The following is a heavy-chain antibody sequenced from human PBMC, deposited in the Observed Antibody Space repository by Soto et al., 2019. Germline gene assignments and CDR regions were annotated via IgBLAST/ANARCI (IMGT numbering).Heavy chain of an antibody. CDR3: AKDPYGGNRGYFDY. D-gene: IGHD2-15*01. V-gene: IGHV3-30*18. Sequence: TGGSLRLSCAASGFTFSSYGMHWVRQAPGKGLEWVAVISYDGSNKYYADSVKGRFTISRDNSKNTLYLQMNSLRAEDTAVYYCAKDPYGGNRGYFDYWGQGTLVTVSS. CDR1: GFTFSSYG. CDR2: ISYDGSNK. J-gene: IGHJ4*02.